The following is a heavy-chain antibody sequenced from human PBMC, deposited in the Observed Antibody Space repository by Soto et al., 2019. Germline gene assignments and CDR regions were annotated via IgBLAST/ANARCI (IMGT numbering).Heavy chain of an antibody. CDR2: IRQDGSEI. CDR3: ARVRYFGSGTYYPYYFDY. Sequence: PGGSLRLSCTASTFTFSTYWMSWVRQAPGKGLEWVANIRQDGSEIYYLDSVKGRFTISRDNAKNSLYLQINSLRAEDTAVYYCARVRYFGSGTYYPYYFDYWGQGTLVTVSS. J-gene: IGHJ4*02. CDR1: TFTFSTYW. V-gene: IGHV3-7*01. D-gene: IGHD3-10*01.